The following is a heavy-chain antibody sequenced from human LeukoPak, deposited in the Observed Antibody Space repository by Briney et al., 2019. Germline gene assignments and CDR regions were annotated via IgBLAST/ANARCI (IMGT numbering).Heavy chain of an antibody. D-gene: IGHD2-15*01. CDR1: GGSFSRYY. CDR3: ARAGRGGGMF. V-gene: IGHV4-34*01. CDR2: INHSGST. J-gene: IGHJ4*02. Sequence: SETLSLTCAVYGGSFSRYYWSWIRQPLGKGLEWIGEINHSGSTNYNPSIKSRVTISVDPSKNQFSLKLSSVTAADTAVYYCARAGRGGGMFWGQGTLVTVSA.